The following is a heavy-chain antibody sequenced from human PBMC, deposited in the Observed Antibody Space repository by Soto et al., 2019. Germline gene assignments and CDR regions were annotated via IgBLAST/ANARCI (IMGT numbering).Heavy chain of an antibody. D-gene: IGHD3-16*02. V-gene: IGHV2-26*01. CDR1: GFSLSNARMG. Sequence: QVTLKESGPVLVKPTETLTLTCTVSGFSLSNARMGVSWIRQPPGKALEWLAHIFSNDEKSYSTSLKSRVTISKYSSNSKEVLTVTNMYPLTTVTYYCPWIHIWEISNCYDPWGQGTLVTVSS. CDR3: PWIHIWEISNCYDP. CDR2: IFSNDEK. J-gene: IGHJ5*02.